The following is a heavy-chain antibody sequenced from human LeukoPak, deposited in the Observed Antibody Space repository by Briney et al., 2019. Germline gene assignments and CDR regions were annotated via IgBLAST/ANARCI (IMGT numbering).Heavy chain of an antibody. CDR2: IKQDGSEK. D-gene: IGHD3-9*01. V-gene: IGHV3-7*01. J-gene: IGHJ4*02. Sequence: PGGSLRLSCAASGSTFSSYWMSWVRQAPGKGLEWVANIKQDGSEKYYVDSVKGRFTISRDNAKNSLYLQMNSLRAEDTAVYYCARPRYYDILTGYSSHFDYWGQGTLVTVSS. CDR1: GSTFSSYW. CDR3: ARPRYYDILTGYSSHFDY.